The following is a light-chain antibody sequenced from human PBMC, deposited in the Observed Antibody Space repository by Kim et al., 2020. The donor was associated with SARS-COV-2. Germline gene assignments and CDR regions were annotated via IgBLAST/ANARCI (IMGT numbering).Light chain of an antibody. CDR1: QSISSY. Sequence: DNQMTESPSSLSASVGDRVTITCRASQSISSYLNWYQQKPGKAPKLLIYAASSLQSGVPSRFSGSGSGTDFTLTISSLQPEDFATYYCQESYSTPAFGQGTKLEI. CDR2: AAS. V-gene: IGKV1-39*01. CDR3: QESYSTPA. J-gene: IGKJ2*01.